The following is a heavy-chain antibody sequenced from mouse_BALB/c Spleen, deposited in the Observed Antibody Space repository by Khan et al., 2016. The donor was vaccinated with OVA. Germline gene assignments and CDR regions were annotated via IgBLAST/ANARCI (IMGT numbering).Heavy chain of an antibody. V-gene: IGHV9-4*02. CDR2: INTHSGVP. J-gene: IGHJ4*01. D-gene: IGHD1-2*01. CDR1: GYTFTAAG. CDR3: ARGGAADQRYGGGTMEY. Sequence: QIQLLQSGPELKKPGETVRISCKASGYTFTAAGIHWVQKMPGKGLKWIGWINTHSGVPKYAQDFKGRFAFSLEISVNTAYLQITNLTNEDTATYCCARGGAADQRYGGGTMEYWGQGTSVTVSS.